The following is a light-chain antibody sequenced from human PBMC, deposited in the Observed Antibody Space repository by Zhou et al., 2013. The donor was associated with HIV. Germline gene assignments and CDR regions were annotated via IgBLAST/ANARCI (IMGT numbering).Light chain of an antibody. Sequence: IVLTQSPATLSLSPGERATLSCRASQSISSYLAWYQQKPGQAPRLLIYGASSRATGIPDRFSGSGSGTDFTLTISRLEPEDFALYYCQQYGSSLTWTFGQGTKVEIK. CDR2: GAS. V-gene: IGKV3-20*01. CDR3: QQYGSSLTWT. CDR1: QSISSY. J-gene: IGKJ1*01.